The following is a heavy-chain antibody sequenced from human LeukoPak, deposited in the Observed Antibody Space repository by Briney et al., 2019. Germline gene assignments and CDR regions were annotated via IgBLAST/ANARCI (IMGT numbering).Heavy chain of an antibody. CDR2: ISSSSSNI. CDR1: GFTFSSYS. D-gene: IGHD7-27*01. CDR3: ARDPPGAHSDY. J-gene: IGHJ4*02. Sequence: GGSLRLSCTASGFTFSSYSMNWVRQAPGKGLEWVSYISSSSSNIFYADSFKGRFTISRDNAQNSLYLQMNSLRVEDTAVYYCARDPPGAHSDYWGQGTLVTVSS. V-gene: IGHV3-21*01.